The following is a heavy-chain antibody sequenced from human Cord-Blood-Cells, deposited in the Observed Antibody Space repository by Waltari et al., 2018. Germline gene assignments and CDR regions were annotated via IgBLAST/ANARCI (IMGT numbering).Heavy chain of an antibody. Sequence: QVHLVQSGAAVKKPGSSVKVSCKASGGTFRSYAISWVRQAPGQGLEWMGGIIPILGIANYAQKFQGRVTITADESTSTAYMGLSSLRSEDTAVYYCAREGGDANWFDPWGQGTLVTVSS. D-gene: IGHD2-21*02. CDR3: AREGGDANWFDP. V-gene: IGHV1-69*04. J-gene: IGHJ5*02. CDR2: IIPILGIA. CDR1: GGTFRSYA.